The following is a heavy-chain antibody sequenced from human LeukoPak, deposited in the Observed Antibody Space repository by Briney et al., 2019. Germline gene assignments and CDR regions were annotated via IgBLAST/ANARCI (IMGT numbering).Heavy chain of an antibody. J-gene: IGHJ4*02. CDR3: ASDISNKGFDY. V-gene: IGHV3-11*04. D-gene: IGHD3-3*02. Sequence: PGGSLRLSCAASGLTLSNYYMSWIRQAPGKGLEWVSYISNTGSTTHHADSVKGRFTISRDNAKNSLSLQMNSLRAEDTAVYYCASDISNKGFDYWGQGTLVTVSS. CDR2: ISNTGSTT. CDR1: GLTLSNYY.